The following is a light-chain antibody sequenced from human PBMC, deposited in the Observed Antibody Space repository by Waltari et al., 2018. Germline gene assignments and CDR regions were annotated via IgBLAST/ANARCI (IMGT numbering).Light chain of an antibody. CDR3: QQDDNYFNT. V-gene: IGKV1-5*03. CDR2: RAS. J-gene: IGKJ2*01. Sequence: DIQMTQSPSTLSASVGDRVTITCRASQNVGDSLAWYQHKPGKTPKLLVYRASSLESGVPSRFSGSGSGTEFSLTISSLQPDDFATYYCQQDDNYFNTFGQGTKLEIK. CDR1: QNVGDS.